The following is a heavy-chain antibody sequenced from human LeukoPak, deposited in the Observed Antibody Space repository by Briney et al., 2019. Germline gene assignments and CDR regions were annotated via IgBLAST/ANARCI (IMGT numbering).Heavy chain of an antibody. Sequence: SETLSLTCTVSGGSISSYYWSWIRQPPGKGLEWIGYIYYSGSTNYNPSLKSRVTISVDTSKNQFSLKLSSVAAADTAVYYCARGLNRWELLTLDYWGEGTLVTVSS. D-gene: IGHD1-26*01. CDR3: ARGLNRWELLTLDY. CDR2: IYYSGST. J-gene: IGHJ4*02. V-gene: IGHV4-59*01. CDR1: GGSISSYY.